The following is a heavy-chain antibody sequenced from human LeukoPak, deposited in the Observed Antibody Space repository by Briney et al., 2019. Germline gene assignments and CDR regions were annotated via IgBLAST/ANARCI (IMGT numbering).Heavy chain of an antibody. D-gene: IGHD3-10*01. Sequence: ASVKVSCKASGYTFTCYYMHWVRQAPGQGLEWMGWINPNSGGTNYAQKFQGRVTMTRDTSISTAYMELSRLRSDDTAVYYCAVFTMVLKNNWFDPWGQGTLVTVSS. J-gene: IGHJ5*02. CDR2: INPNSGGT. CDR3: AVFTMVLKNNWFDP. V-gene: IGHV1-2*02. CDR1: GYTFTCYY.